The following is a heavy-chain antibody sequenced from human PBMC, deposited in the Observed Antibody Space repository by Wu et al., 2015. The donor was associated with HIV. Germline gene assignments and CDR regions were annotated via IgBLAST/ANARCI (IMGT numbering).Heavy chain of an antibody. J-gene: IGHJ6*02. V-gene: IGHV1-69*05. D-gene: IGHD2-15*01. CDR1: PYSFTSFG. CDR3: ARVGYCSPGSCSSGGLDV. CDR2: IIPSFATA. Sequence: QFHLVQSGAEVKKPGASVKVSCKASPYSFTSFGISWVRQAPGQGLEWMGGIIPSFATAHYAQNFQGRVTITTDESTSTAYMELSSLRSEDTAVYYCARVGYCSPGSCSSGGLDVWGQGTTVIVSS.